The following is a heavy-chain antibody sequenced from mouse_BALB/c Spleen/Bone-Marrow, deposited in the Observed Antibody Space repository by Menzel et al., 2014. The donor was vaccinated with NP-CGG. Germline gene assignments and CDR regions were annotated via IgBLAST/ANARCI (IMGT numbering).Heavy chain of an antibody. Sequence: VQLQQSGAELVKPGASVKLSCTASGFNIKDTYMYWVKQRPEQGLEWIGRIDPANGNTKYDPKFQDKATITADTSSNTAYLQLSSLTSEDTAGYYRARYSYGSSLLAYWGQGALVTVSA. D-gene: IGHD1-1*01. J-gene: IGHJ3*01. CDR3: ARYSYGSSLLAY. CDR2: IDPANGNT. V-gene: IGHV14-3*02. CDR1: GFNIKDTY.